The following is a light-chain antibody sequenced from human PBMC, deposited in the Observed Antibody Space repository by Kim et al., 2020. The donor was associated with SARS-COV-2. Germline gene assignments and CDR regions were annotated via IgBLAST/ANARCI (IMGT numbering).Light chain of an antibody. CDR1: QSVSSN. Sequence: ETVMTQSPATLSVSPGERATLSCRASQSVSSNLAWYQYKPGQAPRLLMYGASIRATGVPVRFSGSGSATEFTLTISSLQPEDFAVYYCQQYDNWWTFGPGTKVDIK. J-gene: IGKJ1*01. V-gene: IGKV3-15*01. CDR2: GAS. CDR3: QQYDNWWT.